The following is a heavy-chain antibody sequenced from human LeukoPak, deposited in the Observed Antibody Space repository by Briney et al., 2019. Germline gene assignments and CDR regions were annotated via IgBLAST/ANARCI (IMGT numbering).Heavy chain of an antibody. CDR1: GFTFSSYG. J-gene: IGHJ4*02. D-gene: IGHD2-2*01. CDR3: ARDHVRYCSSTSCYGGSDY. Sequence: GGSLRLSCAAPGFTFSSYGMHWVRQAPGKGLEWVAVIWYDGSNKYYADSVKGRFTISRDNSKNTLYLQMNSLRAEDTAVYYCARDHVRYCSSTSCYGGSDYWGQGTLVTVSS. CDR2: IWYDGSNK. V-gene: IGHV3-33*01.